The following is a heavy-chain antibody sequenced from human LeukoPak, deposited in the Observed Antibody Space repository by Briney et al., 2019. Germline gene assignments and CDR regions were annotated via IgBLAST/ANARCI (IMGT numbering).Heavy chain of an antibody. J-gene: IGHJ4*02. CDR2: ISGSGGRT. CDR1: GFTFSNFA. D-gene: IGHD3-9*01. Sequence: PGGSLRLSCAASGFTFSNFAMSWVRQAPGKELEWVSTISGSGGRTYYADSVKGRSTISRDNSRNTLYLDMNGLRAEDTAVYYCAKAAPRDYDIVTGFYWWGQGTLVTVSS. CDR3: AKAAPRDYDIVTGFYW. V-gene: IGHV3-23*01.